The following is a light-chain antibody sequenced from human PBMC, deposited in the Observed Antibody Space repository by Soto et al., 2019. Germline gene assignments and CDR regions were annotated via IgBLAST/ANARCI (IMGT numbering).Light chain of an antibody. J-gene: IGKJ1*01. V-gene: IGKV1-5*01. CDR3: QQYNSYSA. CDR2: DAS. Sequence: DIQMTQSPSTLSAYVASRVTITCRASQSISSWLAWYQQKPGKAPKLLIYDASSLESGVPSRFSGSGSGTEFTLTISSLQPDDFATYYCQQYNSYSAFGQGTKVDI. CDR1: QSISSW.